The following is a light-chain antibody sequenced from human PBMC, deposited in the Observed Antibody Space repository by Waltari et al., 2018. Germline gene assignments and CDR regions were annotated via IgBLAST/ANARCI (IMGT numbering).Light chain of an antibody. CDR3: CSCVGRNIYWV. CDR1: SSDVGANNF. CDR2: DIN. V-gene: IGLV2-11*01. J-gene: IGLJ3*02. Sequence: QSALTQPRSVSGSPGQSVTISCTGTSSDVGANNFVSWYQHHPYKAPKFIIYDINKMPSGVPDRFSGSKSGNTASLTISGLQAEDEADYYCCSCVGRNIYWVFGGGTKLTVL.